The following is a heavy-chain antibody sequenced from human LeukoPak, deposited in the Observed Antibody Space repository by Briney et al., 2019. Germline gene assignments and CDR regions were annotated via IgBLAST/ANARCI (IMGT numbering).Heavy chain of an antibody. CDR3: ARADSYSWYGS. Sequence: GGSLRLSCAASGFTFSSYWMSWLRQAPGKGLEWVANIKQDGSEKYYVDSVEGRFTISRDNAENSLSLQMNNLRAEDTAVYYCARADSYSWYGSWGQGTLVSVSS. D-gene: IGHD6-13*01. J-gene: IGHJ4*02. CDR1: GFTFSSYW. V-gene: IGHV3-7*01. CDR2: IKQDGSEK.